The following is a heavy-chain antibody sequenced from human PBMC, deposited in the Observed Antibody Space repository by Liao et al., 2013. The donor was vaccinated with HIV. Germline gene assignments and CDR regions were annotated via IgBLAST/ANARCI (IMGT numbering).Heavy chain of an antibody. Sequence: QVQLQESGPGLVKPSQTLSLTCSVSGDSFSSGNYYWTWIRQPPGKGLEWIGYIYNSGSTYYNPSLKSRVTISVDTSKNQFSLRLSSVTAADTAVYYCARGNTMIVGTNYFDYWGQGALVTVSS. CDR3: ARGNTMIVGTNYFDY. V-gene: IGHV4-30-4*08. J-gene: IGHJ4*02. D-gene: IGHD3-22*01. CDR2: IYNSGST. CDR1: GDSFSSGNYY.